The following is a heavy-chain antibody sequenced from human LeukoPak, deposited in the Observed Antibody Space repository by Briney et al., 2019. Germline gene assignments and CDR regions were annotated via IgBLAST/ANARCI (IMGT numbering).Heavy chain of an antibody. CDR3: ATGITMVRGVTYYYYGMDV. Sequence: ASVKVSCKVSEYTLTELSMHWVRQAPGKGLEWMGGFDPEDGETIYAQKFQGRVTMTEDASTDTAYMELSSLRSEDTAVYYCATGITMVRGVTYYYYGMDVWGKGTTVTVSS. CDR1: EYTLTELS. J-gene: IGHJ6*04. D-gene: IGHD3-10*01. V-gene: IGHV1-24*01. CDR2: FDPEDGET.